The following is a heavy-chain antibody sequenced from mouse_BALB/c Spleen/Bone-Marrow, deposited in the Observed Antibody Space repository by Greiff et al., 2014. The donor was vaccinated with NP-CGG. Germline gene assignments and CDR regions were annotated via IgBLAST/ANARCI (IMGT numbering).Heavy chain of an antibody. J-gene: IGHJ4*01. CDR1: GYTFSSYW. V-gene: IGHV1-9*01. Sequence: VQRVESGAELMKPGASVKISCKATGYTFSSYWIEWVKQGPGHGLEWIGEILPGSGGTNYNEKFKGKATFTADTSSNTAYMQLNSLTSEDSAVYYCARSMDYWGQGTSVTVSS. CDR2: ILPGSGGT. CDR3: ARSMDY.